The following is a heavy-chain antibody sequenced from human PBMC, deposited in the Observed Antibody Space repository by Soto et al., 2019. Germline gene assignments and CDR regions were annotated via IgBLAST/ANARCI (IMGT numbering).Heavy chain of an antibody. CDR3: AKEGGNSDAFDI. V-gene: IGHV3-30*18. CDR1: GFTFSSYG. Sequence: QVQLVESGGGVVQPGRSLRLSCAASGFTFSSYGMHWVRQAPGKGLEWVAVISYDGSNKYYADSVKGRFTIPRDNSKNTLYLQMNSLRAEDTAVYYCAKEGGNSDAFDIWGQGTMVTVSS. J-gene: IGHJ3*02. D-gene: IGHD2-21*02. CDR2: ISYDGSNK.